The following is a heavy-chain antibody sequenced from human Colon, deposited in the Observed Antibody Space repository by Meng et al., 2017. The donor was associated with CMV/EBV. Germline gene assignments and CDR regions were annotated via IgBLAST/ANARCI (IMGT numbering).Heavy chain of an antibody. Sequence: GGSLRLSCSAPGVSLKDACMSWVRQVPGKGLEWVGRIKSKSFGAATDYAAPVKGRFVISRDDSRNTLYLQMNSLKAEDTAVYYCAAPDSFDVWGQGTKVTVSS. V-gene: IGHV3-15*01. CDR2: IKSKSFGAAT. D-gene: IGHD6-25*01. J-gene: IGHJ3*01. CDR1: GVSLKDAC. CDR3: AAPDSFDV.